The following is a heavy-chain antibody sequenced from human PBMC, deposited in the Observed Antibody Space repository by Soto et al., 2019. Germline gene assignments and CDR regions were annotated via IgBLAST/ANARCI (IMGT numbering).Heavy chain of an antibody. CDR1: GGTFSSYA. D-gene: IGHD6-19*01. CDR2: IIPIFGTA. Sequence: SVKVSCKASGGTFSSYAISWVRQAPGQGLEWMGGIIPIFGTANYAQKFQGRVTITADESTSTAYMELSSLRSEDTAVYYCARRAVAGLTYFDYWGQGTLVTVSS. J-gene: IGHJ4*02. CDR3: ARRAVAGLTYFDY. V-gene: IGHV1-69*13.